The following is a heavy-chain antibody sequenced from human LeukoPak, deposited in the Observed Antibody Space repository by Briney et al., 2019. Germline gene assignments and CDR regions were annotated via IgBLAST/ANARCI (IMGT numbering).Heavy chain of an antibody. CDR2: ISRGSTI. CDR1: GFTFSSYE. V-gene: IGHV3-48*03. CDR3: ARESIAVAGAPFDY. J-gene: IGHJ4*02. D-gene: IGHD6-19*01. Sequence: GGSLRLSCAASGFTFSSYEMNWVRQAPGKGLEWVSYISRGSTIYDADSVKGRFTISRDNAKNSLYLQMNSLRAEDTAVYYCARESIAVAGAPFDYWGQGTLVTVSS.